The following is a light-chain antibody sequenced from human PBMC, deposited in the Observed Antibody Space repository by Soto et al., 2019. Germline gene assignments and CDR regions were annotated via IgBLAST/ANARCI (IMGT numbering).Light chain of an antibody. CDR3: QQYDHPPFT. Sequence: DIQMTQSPSSVSASVGDRVTITCQASQDIRNYLNWYQQKPGKAPKLMIYDASNLETGVPSRFSGSGSVTDFAFTISSLQPEDIATYYCQQYDHPPFTFGPGTKVDIK. J-gene: IGKJ3*01. V-gene: IGKV1-33*01. CDR1: QDIRNY. CDR2: DAS.